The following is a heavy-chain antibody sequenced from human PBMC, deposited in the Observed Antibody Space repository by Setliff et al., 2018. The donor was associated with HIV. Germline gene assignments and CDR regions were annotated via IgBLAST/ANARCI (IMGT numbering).Heavy chain of an antibody. Sequence: GGSLRLSCAASGFTFSSFAMHWVRQAPGKGLEWVANIKQDGSEKYYVDSVKGRFTISRDNAKNSLYLQMNSLRAEDTAVYYCARARGSPTSYFDYWGQGTLVTVSS. J-gene: IGHJ4*02. D-gene: IGHD1-26*01. V-gene: IGHV3-7*01. CDR1: GFTFSSFA. CDR3: ARARGSPTSYFDY. CDR2: IKQDGSEK.